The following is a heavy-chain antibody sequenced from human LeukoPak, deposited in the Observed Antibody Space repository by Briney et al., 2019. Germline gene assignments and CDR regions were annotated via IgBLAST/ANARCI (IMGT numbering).Heavy chain of an antibody. CDR2: ISSSSSHI. D-gene: IGHD4-17*01. Sequence: WGSLRLSCAASGFTFSSYSMNWVRQAPAQGMELVSSISSSSSHIYYADSVKGRFTISRDNAKNSLYLQMNSLRAEDTAVYYCARGRRTTVHFDYWGQGTLVTVSS. V-gene: IGHV3-21*01. CDR1: GFTFSSYS. CDR3: ARGRRTTVHFDY. J-gene: IGHJ4*02.